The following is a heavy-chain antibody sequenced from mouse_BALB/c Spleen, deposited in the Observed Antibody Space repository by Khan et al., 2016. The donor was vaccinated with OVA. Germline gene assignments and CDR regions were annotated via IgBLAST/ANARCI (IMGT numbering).Heavy chain of an antibody. CDR1: GYSITSGYA. J-gene: IGHJ2*01. Sequence: EVKLLESGPGLVKPSQSLSLTCTVTGYSITSGYAWNWIRQFPENKLEWMGYISYSGVTSYTPSLKSRISITRDTSKNQFFLQLTSVTTEDTATYYFARGNYYGYYFDYWGQGTTLTVSS. D-gene: IGHD1-1*01. CDR2: ISYSGVT. CDR3: ARGNYYGYYFDY. V-gene: IGHV3-2*02.